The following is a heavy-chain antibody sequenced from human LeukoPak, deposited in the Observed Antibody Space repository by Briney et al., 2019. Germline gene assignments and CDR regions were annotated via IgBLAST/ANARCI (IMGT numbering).Heavy chain of an antibody. CDR1: GFTFSDYY. V-gene: IGHV3-11*04. J-gene: IGHJ4*02. Sequence: PGGSLRLSCAASGFTFSDYYMSWIRQAPGKGLEWVSYISSSGSTIYYADSVKGRFTISRDNAKNSLYLQMNSLRAEDTAVYYCARDMDTAMAYFDYWGQGTLVTVSS. CDR3: ARDMDTAMAYFDY. D-gene: IGHD5-18*01. CDR2: ISSSGSTI.